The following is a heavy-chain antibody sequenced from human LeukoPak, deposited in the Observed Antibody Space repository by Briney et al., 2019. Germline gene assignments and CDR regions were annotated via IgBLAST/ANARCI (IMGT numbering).Heavy chain of an antibody. J-gene: IGHJ6*02. Sequence: PGGSLRLSCAASGFTFSDYYMSWIRQAPGKGLEWVSYISSSGSTIYYADPVKGRFTISRDNAKNSLYLQMNSLRAEDTAVYYCARGRDYYDFWSGYSYYYYGMDVWGQGTTVTVSS. CDR1: GFTFSDYY. CDR3: ARGRDYYDFWSGYSYYYYGMDV. V-gene: IGHV3-11*01. CDR2: ISSSGSTI. D-gene: IGHD3-3*01.